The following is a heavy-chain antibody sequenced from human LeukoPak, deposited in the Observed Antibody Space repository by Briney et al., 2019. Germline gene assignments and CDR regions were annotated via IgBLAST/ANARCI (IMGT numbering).Heavy chain of an antibody. CDR1: GYTFTGYY. D-gene: IGHD3-9*01. CDR2: INPNSGGT. CDR3: ARARGLRYFDWLPTRSTYYYYMDV. V-gene: IGHV1-2*02. J-gene: IGHJ6*03. Sequence: ASVKVSCKASGYTFTGYYMHWVRQAPGQGLEWMGWINPNSGGTNYAQKFQGRVTMTRDTSISTAYMELSRLRSDDTAVYYCARARGLRYFDWLPTRSTYYYYMDVWGKGTTVTISS.